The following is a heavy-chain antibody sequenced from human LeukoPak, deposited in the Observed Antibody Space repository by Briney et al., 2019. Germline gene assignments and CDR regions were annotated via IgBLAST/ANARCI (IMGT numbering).Heavy chain of an antibody. D-gene: IGHD3-10*01. V-gene: IGHV4-31*03. Sequence: NSSQTLSLTCTVSGGSISSGAYYWSWIRQHPRKGLEWIGYICDSGSTYYNPSLKSRVTISVDTSKNLFSLRLNSVTAADTAVYYCARDRVAGWFDPWGQGTLVTVSS. CDR3: ARDRVAGWFDP. J-gene: IGHJ5*02. CDR1: GGSISSGAYY. CDR2: ICDSGST.